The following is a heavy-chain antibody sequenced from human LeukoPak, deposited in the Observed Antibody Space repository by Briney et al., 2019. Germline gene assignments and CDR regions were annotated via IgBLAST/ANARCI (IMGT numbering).Heavy chain of an antibody. CDR2: ISYDGSNK. CDR1: GFTFSSYA. V-gene: IGHV3-30-3*01. D-gene: IGHD5-12*01. CDR3: ARDVQNIVATYSYYFDY. Sequence: PGGSLRLSCAASGFTFSSYAMHWVRQAPGKGLEWVAVISYDGSNKYYADSVKGRFTISRDNSKNTLYLQMNSLRAEDTAVYYCARDVQNIVATYSYYFDYWGQGTLVTVSS. J-gene: IGHJ4*02.